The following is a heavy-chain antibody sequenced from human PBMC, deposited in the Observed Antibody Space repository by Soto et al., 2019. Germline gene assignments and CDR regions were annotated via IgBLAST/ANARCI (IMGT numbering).Heavy chain of an antibody. D-gene: IGHD3-3*01. Sequence: TWVRHAQENGPVSVSIILSRGEGTYHADSVKGRLTIPRDNARNTLILQLHSLRADDTAVYSCAKHADFWSWGMDVWGQGTSVTVSS. V-gene: IGHV3-23*01. J-gene: IGHJ6*01. CDR3: AKHADFWSWGMDV. CDR2: ILSRGEGT.